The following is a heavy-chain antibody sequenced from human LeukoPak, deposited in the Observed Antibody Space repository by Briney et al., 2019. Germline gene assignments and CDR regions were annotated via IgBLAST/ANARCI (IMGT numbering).Heavy chain of an antibody. CDR3: VREGNELLSKNFDY. Sequence: ASVKVSCKASGFTFSVHYIHWVRQAPGQGLEWMGYINPHSGGTSSPQKFQGRVTMTTDTSISAVCMELSSLTSDDTAMYYCVREGNELLSKNFDYWGQGSLVTVSS. D-gene: IGHD2-21*02. CDR1: GFTFSVHY. J-gene: IGHJ4*02. V-gene: IGHV1-2*02. CDR2: INPHSGGT.